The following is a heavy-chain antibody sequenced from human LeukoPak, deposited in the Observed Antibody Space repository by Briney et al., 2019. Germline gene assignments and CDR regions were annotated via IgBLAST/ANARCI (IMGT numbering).Heavy chain of an antibody. CDR2: IYYSGST. CDR1: GGSISSSSYY. CDR3: ARHLGSRGWVYYYYCYMDV. J-gene: IGHJ6*03. V-gene: IGHV4-39*01. D-gene: IGHD6-19*01. Sequence: SETLSLTCTVSGGSISSSSYYWGWIRQPPGKGLEWIGSIYYSGSTYYNPSLKSRVTISVDTSKNQFSLKLSSVTAADTAVYYCARHLGSRGWVYYYYCYMDVWGKGTTVTVSS.